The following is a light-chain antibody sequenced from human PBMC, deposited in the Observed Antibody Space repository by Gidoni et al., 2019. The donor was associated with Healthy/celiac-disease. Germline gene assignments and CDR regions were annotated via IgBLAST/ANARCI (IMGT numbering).Light chain of an antibody. CDR2: AAS. CDR3: QQSYSTFTWT. CDR1: RSISSY. Sequence: DIQMTQSPSSLSASVGDSFTITCRASRSISSYLNWYQQKPGKAPKLLIYAASSLQSGVPSRFSGSGYWTDFTLTISSLQPEDFATYYCQQSYSTFTWTFGQGTKMEIK. J-gene: IGKJ1*01. V-gene: IGKV1-39*01.